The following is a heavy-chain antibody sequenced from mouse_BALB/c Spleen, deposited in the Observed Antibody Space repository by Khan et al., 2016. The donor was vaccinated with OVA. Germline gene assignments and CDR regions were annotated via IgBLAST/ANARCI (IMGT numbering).Heavy chain of an antibody. Sequence: QVQLQQSGPELVKPGASVKMSCKASGYSFTDYIISWVKQRTGQGLQWIGEIYPGSGSLYSNEKFKGKATLTADKSSNTAYLQLSSLTSEDSAVYFCTRRAYGSSYPGFAYWGQGTLVTVSA. CDR3: TRRAYGSSYPGFAY. CDR2: IYPGSGSL. V-gene: IGHV1-77*01. CDR1: GYSFTDYI. J-gene: IGHJ3*01. D-gene: IGHD1-1*01.